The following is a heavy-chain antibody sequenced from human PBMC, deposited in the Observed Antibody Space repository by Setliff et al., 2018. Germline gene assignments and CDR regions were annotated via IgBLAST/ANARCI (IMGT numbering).Heavy chain of an antibody. CDR3: ARAPSSSSASWFDP. V-gene: IGHV3-21*01. D-gene: IGHD6-6*01. J-gene: IGHJ5*02. Sequence: GESLKISCAASGFTFSSNNMHWVRQAPGKGLEWVSCISGSSSYIYYADSVKGRFTISRDNAKNSLYLQMNSLRAEDTVVYYCARAPSSSSASWFDPWGQGTLGTVSS. CDR2: ISGSSSYI. CDR1: GFTFSSNN.